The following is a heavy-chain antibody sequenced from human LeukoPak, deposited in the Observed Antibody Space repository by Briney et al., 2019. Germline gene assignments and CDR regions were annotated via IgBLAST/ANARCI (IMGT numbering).Heavy chain of an antibody. CDR1: GYTFTGYC. D-gene: IGHD2-15*01. Sequence: ASVKVSCKASGYTFTGYCMHWVRQAPGQGLEWMGWISAYNGNTNYAQKLQGRVTMTTDTSTSTAYMELRSLRSDDTAVYYCARVVGYCSGGSCWNYYYYMDVWGKGTTVIVSS. J-gene: IGHJ6*03. CDR3: ARVVGYCSGGSCWNYYYYMDV. V-gene: IGHV1-18*04. CDR2: ISAYNGNT.